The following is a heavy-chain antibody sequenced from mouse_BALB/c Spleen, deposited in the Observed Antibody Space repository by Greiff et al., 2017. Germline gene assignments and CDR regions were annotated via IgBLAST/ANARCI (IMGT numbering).Heavy chain of an antibody. V-gene: IGHV5-6-5*01. CDR1: GFTFSSYA. J-gene: IGHJ2*01. CDR3: ARGPIYYGYPFDY. D-gene: IGHD2-2*01. Sequence: EVKLMESGGGLVKPGGSLKLSCAASGFTFSSYAMSWVRQTPEKRLEWVASISSGGSTYYPDSVKGRFTISRDNARNILYLQMSSLRSEDTAMYYCARGPIYYGYPFDYWGQGTTLTVSS. CDR2: ISSGGST.